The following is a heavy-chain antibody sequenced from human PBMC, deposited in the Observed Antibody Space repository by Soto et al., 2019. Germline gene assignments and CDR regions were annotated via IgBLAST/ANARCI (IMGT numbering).Heavy chain of an antibody. CDR2: ISGSGGST. D-gene: IGHD2-15*01. CDR3: ARDCSGGSCYPGMDV. J-gene: IGHJ6*02. Sequence: RLSCAASGFPFSSYAMTWVRQAPGKGLEWVSLISGSGGSTYYADSVKGRFTISRDNSRDTLYLQINSLRAEDTAVYFCARDCSGGSCYPGMDVWGQGTTVTVSS. CDR1: GFPFSSYA. V-gene: IGHV3-23*01.